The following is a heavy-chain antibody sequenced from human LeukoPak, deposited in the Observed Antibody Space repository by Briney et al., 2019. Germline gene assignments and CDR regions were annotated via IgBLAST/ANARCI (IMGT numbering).Heavy chain of an antibody. J-gene: IGHJ4*02. Sequence: PGGSLRLSCAASGFTFSSYGMHWVRQAPGKGLEGVAVISYDGSNKYYADSVKGRFTISRDNSKNTLYLQMNILRAEDTSVYYCAKDRGMVTPFDYWGQGTLVTVSS. D-gene: IGHD5-18*01. V-gene: IGHV3-30*18. CDR1: GFTFSSYG. CDR2: ISYDGSNK. CDR3: AKDRGMVTPFDY.